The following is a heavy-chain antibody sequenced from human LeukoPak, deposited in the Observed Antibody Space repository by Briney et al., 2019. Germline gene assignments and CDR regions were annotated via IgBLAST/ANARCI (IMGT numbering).Heavy chain of an antibody. D-gene: IGHD3-10*01. CDR2: IKQDGSEK. CDR1: GFTFLSYW. CDR3: ARVGSHSGSLSLIKRNYYYYYYMDV. V-gene: IGHV3-7*01. J-gene: IGHJ6*03. Sequence: PGGSLRLSCAASGFTFLSYWMSWVRQAPGKGLEWVGNIKQDGSEKYYVDSVKGRFTISRDNAKNSLYLQMKSLRADDTAVYYCARVGSHSGSLSLIKRNYYYYYYMDVWGKGTTVTISS.